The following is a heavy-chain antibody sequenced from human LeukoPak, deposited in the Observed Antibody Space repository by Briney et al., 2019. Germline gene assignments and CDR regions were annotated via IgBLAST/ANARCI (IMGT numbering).Heavy chain of an antibody. J-gene: IGHJ5*02. CDR2: IFYSGNT. Sequence: PSETLSLTCTVSGGSFSNYYWSWIRQPPGKGLEWIGDIFYSGNTNYNPSLKSRVTMSVDTSKTQFSLKLSSVTAADTAVYYCARLNRPAAGTGWFDPGGQGTLVTVSS. CDR1: GGSFSNYY. V-gene: IGHV4-59*08. D-gene: IGHD6-13*01. CDR3: ARLNRPAAGTGWFDP.